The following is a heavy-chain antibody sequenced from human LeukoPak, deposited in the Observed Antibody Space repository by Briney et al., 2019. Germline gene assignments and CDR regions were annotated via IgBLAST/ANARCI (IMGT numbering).Heavy chain of an antibody. V-gene: IGHV3-9*01. D-gene: IGHD3-10*01. CDR1: GFTFDDYA. J-gene: IGHJ6*03. CDR2: ISWNSGSI. CDR3: AKAGGSGVYYMDV. Sequence: PGRSLRLSCAASGFTFDDYAMHWVRQAPGKGLEWVSGISWNSGSIGYADSVKGRFTISRDNAKNSLYLQMNSLRAEDTALYYCAKAGGSGVYYMDVWGKGTTVTISS.